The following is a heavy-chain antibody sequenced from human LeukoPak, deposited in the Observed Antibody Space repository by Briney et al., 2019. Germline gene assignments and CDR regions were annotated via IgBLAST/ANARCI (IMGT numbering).Heavy chain of an antibody. CDR2: ISYDGSNK. J-gene: IGHJ4*02. CDR3: RAVAGFDY. V-gene: IGHV3-30-3*01. D-gene: IGHD6-19*01. CDR1: GFTFNSYA. Sequence: GRSLRLSCAASGFTFNSYAMHWVRQAPGKGLEWVAVISYDGSNKYYADSVKGRFTISRDNSKNTLYLQMNSLRAEDTAVYYSRAVAGFDYWGQGTLVTVSS.